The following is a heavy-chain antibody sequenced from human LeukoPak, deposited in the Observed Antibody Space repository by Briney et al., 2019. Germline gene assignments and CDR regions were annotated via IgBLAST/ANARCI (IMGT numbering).Heavy chain of an antibody. V-gene: IGHV4-38-2*02. CDR1: GYSISTGYY. CDR2: FYHGGST. D-gene: IGHD3-10*01. Sequence: PSETLSLTCTVSGYSISTGYYWDWIRQPPGKGLEWIGTFYHGGSTYYNPSLKSRVTISVDTSKNQFSLNLTSVTAADTAVYYCARDLYYYGSGSYPQFDYWGQGTLVTVSS. J-gene: IGHJ4*02. CDR3: ARDLYYYGSGSYPQFDY.